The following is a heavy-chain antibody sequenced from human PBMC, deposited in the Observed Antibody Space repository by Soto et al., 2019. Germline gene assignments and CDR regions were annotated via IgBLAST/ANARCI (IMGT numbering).Heavy chain of an antibody. CDR3: ARADYVWGSYRYTRGWFDP. D-gene: IGHD3-16*02. CDR2: INHSGST. J-gene: IGHJ5*02. V-gene: IGHV4-34*01. CDR1: GGSFSGYY. Sequence: SETLSLTCAVYGGSFSGYYWSWIRQPPGKWLEWIGEINHSGSTNYNPALKSRVTISVDTSKNQFSLKLSSVTAADTAVYYCARADYVWGSYRYTRGWFDPWGQGTLVTVSS.